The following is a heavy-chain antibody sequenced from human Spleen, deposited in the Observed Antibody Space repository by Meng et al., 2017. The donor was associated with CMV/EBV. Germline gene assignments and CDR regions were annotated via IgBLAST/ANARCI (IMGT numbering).Heavy chain of an antibody. CDR3: ARGRSKNFGQESFDY. J-gene: IGHJ4*02. D-gene: IGHD3/OR15-3a*01. CDR1: GFTFSSYA. Sequence: GESLKISCAASGFTFSSYAMHWVRQAPGKGLEWVAVISYDGSNKYYADSVKGRFTISRDNSKTTLYLQMNSLRREDTAVYYCARGRSKNFGQESFDYWGQGTLVTVSS. CDR2: ISYDGSNK. V-gene: IGHV3-30*04.